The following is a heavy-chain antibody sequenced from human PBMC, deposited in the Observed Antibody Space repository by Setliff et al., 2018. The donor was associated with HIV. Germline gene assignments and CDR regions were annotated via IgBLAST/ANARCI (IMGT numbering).Heavy chain of an antibody. CDR1: GFTFSDYY. CDR2: ISSSGSTI. D-gene: IGHD6-19*01. V-gene: IGHV3-11*01. J-gene: IGHJ4*02. Sequence: GGSLRLSCAASGFTFSDYYMTWTRQVPGRGLEWVSYISSSGSTIYYADSGKGRFTISRDNAKNSLYLQMNSLRAEETAVYYCARYAVAGTAGWGQGTLVTVSS. CDR3: ARYAVAGTAG.